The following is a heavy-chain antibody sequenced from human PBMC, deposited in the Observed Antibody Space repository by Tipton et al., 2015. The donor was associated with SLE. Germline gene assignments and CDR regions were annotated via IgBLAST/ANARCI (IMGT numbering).Heavy chain of an antibody. CDR3: ARDPDYYGRSGFDY. J-gene: IGHJ4*01. D-gene: IGHD3-22*01. CDR1: GGSISSHY. V-gene: IGHV4-59*11. Sequence: TLSLTCTVSGGSISSHYWSWIRQPPVKGLEWIGYIYYSGSTNYNPSLKSRVTISVDTSKNQFSLKLSSVTAADTAGDYCARDPDYYGRSGFDYWGQGTLVTVA. CDR2: IYYSGST.